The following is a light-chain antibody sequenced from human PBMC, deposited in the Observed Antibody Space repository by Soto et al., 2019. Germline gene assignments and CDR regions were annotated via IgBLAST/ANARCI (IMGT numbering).Light chain of an antibody. CDR1: QSVLYSSNNKNY. V-gene: IGKV4-1*01. CDR2: WAS. CDR3: QAYESTPPT. J-gene: IGKJ2*01. Sequence: DIVMTQSPDSLAVSLGERATINCKSSQSVLYSSNNKNYLAWYQQRPGQPPKLLIYWASTRESGVPDRFSVSGSGTDFTLTITSLQAEDVAFSYCQAYESTPPTFGQGTKLEIK.